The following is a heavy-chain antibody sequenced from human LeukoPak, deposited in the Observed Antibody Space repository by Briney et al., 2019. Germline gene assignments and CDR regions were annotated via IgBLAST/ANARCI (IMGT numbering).Heavy chain of an antibody. V-gene: IGHV3-30*02. J-gene: IGHJ4*02. CDR2: TWYDGSNK. Sequence: GGSLRLSCAASGFTFSSYGMHWVRQAPGKGLEWVAVTWYDGSNKYYADSVKGRFTISRDNSKNTLYLQVNSLRAEDTAVYYCAKSRDGYIPFGYWGQGTLVTVSS. CDR3: AKSRDGYIPFGY. D-gene: IGHD5-24*01. CDR1: GFTFSSYG.